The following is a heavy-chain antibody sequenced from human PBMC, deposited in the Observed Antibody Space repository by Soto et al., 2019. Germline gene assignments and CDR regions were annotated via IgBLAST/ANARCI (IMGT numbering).Heavy chain of an antibody. J-gene: IGHJ3*02. CDR3: ARSMTTVTPPWAFDI. V-gene: IGHV3-33*01. D-gene: IGHD4-17*01. CDR2: IWYDGSNK. CDR1: GFTFSSYG. Sequence: QVQLVESGGGVVQPGRSLRLSCAASGFTFSSYGMHWVRQAPGKGLEWVAVIWYDGSNKYYADSVKGRFTISRDNSKNTLYLQMNSLRAEDTALYYCARSMTTVTPPWAFDIWGQGTMVTVSS.